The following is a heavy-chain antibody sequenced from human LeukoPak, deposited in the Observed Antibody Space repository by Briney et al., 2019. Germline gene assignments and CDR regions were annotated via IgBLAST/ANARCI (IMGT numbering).Heavy chain of an antibody. Sequence: GGSLRLSCAASGFTFSSYGMHWVRQAPGKGLEWVAVISYDGSNKYYADSVKGRFTISRDNSKNTLYLQMNSLRAEDTAVYYCARDPGGYYDSSGYYVSWFDPWGQGTLVTVSS. V-gene: IGHV3-30*03. CDR2: ISYDGSNK. J-gene: IGHJ5*02. CDR3: ARDPGGYYDSSGYYVSWFDP. D-gene: IGHD3-22*01. CDR1: GFTFSSYG.